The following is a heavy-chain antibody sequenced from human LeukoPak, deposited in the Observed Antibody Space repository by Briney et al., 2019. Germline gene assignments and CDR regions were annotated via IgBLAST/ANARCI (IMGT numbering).Heavy chain of an antibody. CDR1: GFTFSSYA. CDR3: AEVGSYDRSPNDY. V-gene: IGHV3-23*01. D-gene: IGHD3-22*01. J-gene: IGHJ4*02. Sequence: GGSLRLSCAASGFTFSSYAMSWVRQAPGKGLEWVSAISGSGGSTYYADSVKGRFTISRDNSKNTLYLQMNSLRAEDTAVYYCAEVGSYDRSPNDYWGQGTLVTVSS. CDR2: ISGSGGST.